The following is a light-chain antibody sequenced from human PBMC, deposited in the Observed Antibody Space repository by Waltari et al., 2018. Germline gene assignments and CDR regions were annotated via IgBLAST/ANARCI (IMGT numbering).Light chain of an antibody. V-gene: IGKV4-1*01. J-gene: IGKJ1*01. Sequence: DIVMTQSPDSLAVSLGERAPINCKSSQSLLYSSNNKNYLAWYQQKPGQPPKLLIYWASARESGVPDRFSGSGSGTDFTLTISSLQAEDVAVYYCQQYYSTPWTFGQGTKVEVK. CDR2: WAS. CDR1: QSLLYSSNNKNY. CDR3: QQYYSTPWT.